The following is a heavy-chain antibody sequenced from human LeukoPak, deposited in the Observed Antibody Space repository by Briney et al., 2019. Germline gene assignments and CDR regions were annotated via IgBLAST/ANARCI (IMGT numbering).Heavy chain of an antibody. CDR1: VFTFSNYA. J-gene: IGHJ4*02. Sequence: GGLLRLSCVASVFTFSNYAMSWVRQAPGKGLEWVSAISGSGGSTYYADSVKGRFTISRDNSKNTLYLQMNSLRAEDTAVYYCAKPFEDSSSSGFDYWGQRTLVTVSS. CDR3: AKPFEDSSSSGFDY. CDR2: ISGSGGST. V-gene: IGHV3-23*01. D-gene: IGHD6-6*01.